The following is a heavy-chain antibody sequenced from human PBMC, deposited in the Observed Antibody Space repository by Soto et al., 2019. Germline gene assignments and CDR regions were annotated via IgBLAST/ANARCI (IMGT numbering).Heavy chain of an antibody. CDR1: GGSISSYY. Sequence: SETLSLTCTVSGGSISSYYWSWIRQPPGKGLEWIGYIYYSGSTNYNPSLKSRVTISVDTSKNQFSLKLSSVTAADTAVYYCARASDYSNYGFSVYYYYYGMDVWGQGTTVTVSS. CDR3: ARASDYSNYGFSVYYYYYGMDV. V-gene: IGHV4-59*01. CDR2: IYYSGST. J-gene: IGHJ6*02. D-gene: IGHD4-4*01.